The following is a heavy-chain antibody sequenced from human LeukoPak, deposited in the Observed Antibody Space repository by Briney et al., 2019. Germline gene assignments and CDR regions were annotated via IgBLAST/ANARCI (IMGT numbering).Heavy chain of an antibody. CDR3: TRGHYYDMDV. CDR2: INTDGTSA. CDR1: GFTFSSHW. V-gene: IGHV3-74*03. J-gene: IGHJ6*02. Sequence: GGSLRLSCAASGFTFSSHWMHWVRQAPGKGLVWVSRINTDGTSATYADSVKGRFTFSRDNARNTLYLQMNSLRAEDTAVYYCTRGHYYDMDVWGQGTTVTVSS.